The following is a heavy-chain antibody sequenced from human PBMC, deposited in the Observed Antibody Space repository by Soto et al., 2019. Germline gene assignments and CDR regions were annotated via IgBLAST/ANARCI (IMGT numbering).Heavy chain of an antibody. D-gene: IGHD6-13*01. V-gene: IGHV4-4*02. CDR1: GGSISSSNW. J-gene: IGHJ4*02. CDR2: IYHIGST. CDR3: ARRGKQLAPTIDY. Sequence: SETLSLTCAVSGGSISSSNWWSWVRQPPGKGLEWIGEIYHIGSTNYNPSLKSRVTISVDKSKNQFSRKLSSVTAADTAVYYWARRGKQLAPTIDYWGQGTLVTFSS.